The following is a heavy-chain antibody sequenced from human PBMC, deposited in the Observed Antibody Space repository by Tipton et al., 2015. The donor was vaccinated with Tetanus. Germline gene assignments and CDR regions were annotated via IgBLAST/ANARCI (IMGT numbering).Heavy chain of an antibody. V-gene: IGHV4-34*01. J-gene: IGHJ4*02. CDR1: GGSFSGYY. CDR2: INHSGST. CDR3: ASHQFGELFY. Sequence: TLSLTCAVYGGSFSGYYWSWIRQPPGKGLEWIGEINHSGSTNYNPSLKSRVTISVDTSKNQFSLKLSSVTAADTAVYYCASHQFGELFYWGQGTLVTVSS. D-gene: IGHD3-10*01.